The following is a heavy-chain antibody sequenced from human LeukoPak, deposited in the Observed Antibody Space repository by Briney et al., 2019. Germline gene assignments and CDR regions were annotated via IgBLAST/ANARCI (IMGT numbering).Heavy chain of an antibody. CDR1: GYTFTGYY. CDR2: INPNSGGT. D-gene: IGHD6-25*01. J-gene: IGHJ5*02. Sequence: ASVKVSCKASGYTFTGYYMHWVRQAPGQGLEWMGWINPNSGGTNYAQKFQGRVTLTRDTSISTPYMELSRLRSDDTAVYYCAREGAAAEDVNWFDPWGQGTLVTVSS. V-gene: IGHV1-2*02. CDR3: AREGAAAEDVNWFDP.